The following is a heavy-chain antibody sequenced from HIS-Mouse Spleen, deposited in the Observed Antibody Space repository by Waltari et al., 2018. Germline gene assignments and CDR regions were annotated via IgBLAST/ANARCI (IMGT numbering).Heavy chain of an antibody. CDR1: GGPISSSRYY. D-gene: IGHD6-13*01. Sequence: QLQLQESGPGLVKPSETLSPTCTVSGGPISSSRYYWGWIRQPPGKGLEWIGSIYYRGSTYYNPSLKSRVTISVDTSKNQFSLKLSSVTAADTAVYYCAREIPYSSSWYDWYFDLWGRGTLVTVSS. V-gene: IGHV4-39*07. J-gene: IGHJ2*01. CDR3: AREIPYSSSWYDWYFDL. CDR2: IYYRGST.